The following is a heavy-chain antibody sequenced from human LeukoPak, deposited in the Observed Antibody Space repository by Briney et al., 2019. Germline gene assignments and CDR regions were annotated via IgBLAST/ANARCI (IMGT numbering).Heavy chain of an antibody. V-gene: IGHV3-53*01. J-gene: IGHJ1*01. CDR1: GFIVSSNY. CDR2: IYSGGST. Sequence: PGGSLRLSCAASGFIVSSNYMSWVRQAPGRGLDGVSVIYSGGSTYYADSVKGRFTISRDNSKNTLYLQMNSLRAEDTAVYYCASPGVAGLIQHWGQGTLVTVSS. CDR3: ASPGVAGLIQH. D-gene: IGHD7-27*01.